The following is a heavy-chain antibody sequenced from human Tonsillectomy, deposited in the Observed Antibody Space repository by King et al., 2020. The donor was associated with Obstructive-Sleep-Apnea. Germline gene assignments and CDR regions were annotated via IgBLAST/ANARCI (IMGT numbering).Heavy chain of an antibody. CDR1: GFTFSSYA. J-gene: IGHJ6*02. Sequence: HVQLVESGGGVVQPGRSLRLSCAASGFTFSSYAMHWVRQAPGKGLEWVAVISYDGSNKYYADSVKGRFTISRDKSKNTLYLQMNSLRAEDTAVYYCARDNDGADDDGDYTLTSANYYYYGMDVWGQGTTVTVSS. D-gene: IGHD4-17*01. V-gene: IGHV3-30*04. CDR3: ARDNDGADDDGDYTLTSANYYYYGMDV. CDR2: ISYDGSNK.